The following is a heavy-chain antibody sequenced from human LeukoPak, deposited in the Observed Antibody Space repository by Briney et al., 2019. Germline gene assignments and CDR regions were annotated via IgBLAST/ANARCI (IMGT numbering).Heavy chain of an antibody. Sequence: GGSLRLSCAASGFTFSSFDMHWVRQPTGQGLEWVSTIGTASDTYYPGSVEGRFTLSRDNAKNSLYIQMNSLIAGDTAVYYCARGPPRGKYYYMDVWGKGTTVTVSS. CDR1: GFTFSSFD. CDR3: ARGPPRGKYYYMDV. J-gene: IGHJ6*03. D-gene: IGHD1-1*01. V-gene: IGHV3-13*01. CDR2: IGTASDT.